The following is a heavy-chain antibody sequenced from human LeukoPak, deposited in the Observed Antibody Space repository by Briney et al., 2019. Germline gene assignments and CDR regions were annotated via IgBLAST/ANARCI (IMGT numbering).Heavy chain of an antibody. D-gene: IGHD4-17*01. CDR2: IYYSGST. Sequence: KPSETLSLTCTVSGGSISSSSYYWGWIRQPPGKGLEWIGSIYYSGSTYYNPSLKSRVTISVDTSKNQFSLKLSSVTAADTAVYYCARRDGDYWYFDLWGRGTLVTVFS. CDR1: GGSISSSSYY. V-gene: IGHV4-39*01. J-gene: IGHJ2*01. CDR3: ARRDGDYWYFDL.